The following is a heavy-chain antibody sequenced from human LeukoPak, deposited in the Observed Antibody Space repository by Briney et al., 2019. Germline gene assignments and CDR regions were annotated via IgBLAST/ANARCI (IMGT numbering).Heavy chain of an antibody. J-gene: IGHJ5*02. CDR2: INWNGGST. CDR1: AFTFDDYG. D-gene: IGHD6-13*01. Sequence: PGGSLRLSCAASAFTFDDYGMSWVRQAPGKGLEWVSGINWNGGSTGYADSVKGRFTISRDNAKNSLYLQMNSLRAEDTAVYYCARDGYSSSWSWFDPWGQGTLVTVSS. CDR3: ARDGYSSSWSWFDP. V-gene: IGHV3-20*04.